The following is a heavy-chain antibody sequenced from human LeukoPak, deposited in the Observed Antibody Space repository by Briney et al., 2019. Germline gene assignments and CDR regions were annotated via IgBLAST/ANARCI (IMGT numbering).Heavy chain of an antibody. J-gene: IGHJ4*02. CDR1: GGSISSYY. V-gene: IGHV4-4*07. Sequence: PSETLSLTCTVSGGSISSYYWSWIRQPAGQGLEWIGRIYTSGSTNYNPSLRSRVTMSVDTSKNQFSLKLSSVTAADTAVYYCARGYCSGGSCLGYFDYWGQGTLVTVSS. CDR3: ARGYCSGGSCLGYFDY. D-gene: IGHD2-15*01. CDR2: IYTSGST.